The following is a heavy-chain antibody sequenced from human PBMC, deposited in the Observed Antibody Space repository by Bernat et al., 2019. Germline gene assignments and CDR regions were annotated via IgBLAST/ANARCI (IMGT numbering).Heavy chain of an antibody. J-gene: IGHJ6*03. CDR2: IIPIFGTA. Sequence: QVQLVQSGAEVKKPGSSVKVSCKASGGTFSSYAISWVRQAPGQGLEWMGGIIPIFGTATYAQKFQARVTITADESTSTAYMELSSLRSEDTAVYYCATGYCSGGSCYQVPYYYYMDVWGKGTTVTVSS. D-gene: IGHD2-15*01. CDR1: GGTFSSYA. CDR3: ATGYCSGGSCYQVPYYYYMDV. V-gene: IGHV1-69*01.